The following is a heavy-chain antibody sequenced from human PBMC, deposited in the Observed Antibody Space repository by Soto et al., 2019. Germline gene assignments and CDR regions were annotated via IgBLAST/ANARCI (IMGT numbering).Heavy chain of an antibody. J-gene: IGHJ2*01. Sequence: GASVKVSCKASGYTFSNFGLSWVRQAPGQGLERMGWIGPYNGNTDHAQKFQDRVTMTTDTSTNTAYMELRGLTSDDTAVYYCARCYCSVGSCYTCWHFDLWGRGTLVTVSS. CDR3: ARCYCSVGSCYTCWHFDL. CDR1: GYTFSNFG. D-gene: IGHD2-15*01. CDR2: IGPYNGNT. V-gene: IGHV1-18*01.